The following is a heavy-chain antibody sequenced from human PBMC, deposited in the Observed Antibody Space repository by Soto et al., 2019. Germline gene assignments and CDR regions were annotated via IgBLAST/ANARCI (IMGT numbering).Heavy chain of an antibody. CDR1: GGSVSSGSYY. CDR2: IYYSGST. J-gene: IGHJ4*02. Sequence: ETLSLTCTVSGGSVSSGSYYWSWIRQPPGKGLEWIGYIYYSGSTNYNPSLKSRVTISVDTSKNQFSLKLSSVTAADTAVYYCALHNYGSGITYFYYWGLGTLVPVSS. CDR3: ALHNYGSGITYFYY. D-gene: IGHD3-10*01. V-gene: IGHV4-61*01.